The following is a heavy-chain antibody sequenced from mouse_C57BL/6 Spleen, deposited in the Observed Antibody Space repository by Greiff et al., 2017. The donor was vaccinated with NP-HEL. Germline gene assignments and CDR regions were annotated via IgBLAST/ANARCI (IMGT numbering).Heavy chain of an antibody. J-gene: IGHJ1*03. CDR3: ARANDGYHWYFDV. CDR2: ISYDGSN. D-gene: IGHD2-3*01. Sequence: EVKLQESGPGLVKPSQSLSLTCSVTGYSITSGYYWNWIRQFPGNKLEWMGYISYDGSNNYNPSLKNRISITRDTSKNQFFLKLNSVTTEDTATYYCARANDGYHWYFDVWGTGTTVTVSS. V-gene: IGHV3-6*01. CDR1: GYSITSGYY.